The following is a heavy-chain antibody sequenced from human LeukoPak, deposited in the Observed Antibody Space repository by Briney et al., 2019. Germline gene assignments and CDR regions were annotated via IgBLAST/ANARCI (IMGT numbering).Heavy chain of an antibody. D-gene: IGHD5-18*01. CDR1: GGTFSSYA. V-gene: IGHV1-69*13. CDR2: IIPIFGTA. Sequence: SVKVSCKASGGTFSSYAISWVRQAPGQGLEWMGGIIPIFGTANYAQKFQGRVTTTADESTSTAYMELSSLRSEDTAVYYCARDSDTAMSAFDYWGQGTLVTVSS. CDR3: ARDSDTAMSAFDY. J-gene: IGHJ4*02.